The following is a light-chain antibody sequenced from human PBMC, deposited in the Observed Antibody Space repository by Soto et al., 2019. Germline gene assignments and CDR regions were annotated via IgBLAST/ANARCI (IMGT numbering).Light chain of an antibody. CDR3: ALYTSSSTYV. Sequence: QSALTQPPSVSGSPGQSVTISCTANSSDVGSYNRVSWYQQPPGTAPKLMIYEVTNRPSGVPDRFSGSKSGNTASLTISGLQAEDEPDYHCALYTSSSTYVFGTGTKVTVL. J-gene: IGLJ1*01. V-gene: IGLV2-18*01. CDR2: EVT. CDR1: SSDVGSYNR.